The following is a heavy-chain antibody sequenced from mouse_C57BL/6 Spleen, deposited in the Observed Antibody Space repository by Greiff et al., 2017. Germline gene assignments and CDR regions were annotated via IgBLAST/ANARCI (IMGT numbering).Heavy chain of an antibody. Sequence: DVHLVESGGDLVKPGGSLKLSCAASGFTFSSYGMSWVRQTPDKRLEWVATISSGGSYTYYPHRLKGRFTISRDNAKKTLYLQKSSLKSEDTAMYDWARTYGNYDYFDYWGQGTTLTVSS. CDR2: ISSGGSYT. V-gene: IGHV5-6*01. CDR3: ARTYGNYDYFDY. D-gene: IGHD2-1*01. CDR1: GFTFSSYG. J-gene: IGHJ2*01.